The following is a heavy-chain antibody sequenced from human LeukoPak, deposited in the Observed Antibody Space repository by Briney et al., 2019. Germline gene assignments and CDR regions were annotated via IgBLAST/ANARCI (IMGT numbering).Heavy chain of an antibody. V-gene: IGHV4-38-2*02. D-gene: IGHD2-2*01. J-gene: IGHJ4*02. CDR3: AREFRVVVPAAIDYFDY. CDR1: GYSISSGYY. CDR2: IYHSGST. Sequence: SETLSLTCAVSGYSISSGYYWGWIRQPPGKGLEWIGSIYHSGSTYYNPSLKSRVTIPVDTSKNQFSLKLSSVTAADTAVYYCAREFRVVVPAAIDYFDYWGQGTLVTVSS.